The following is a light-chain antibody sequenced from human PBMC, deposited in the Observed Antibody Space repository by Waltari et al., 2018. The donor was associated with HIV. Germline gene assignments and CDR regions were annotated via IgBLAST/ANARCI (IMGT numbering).Light chain of an antibody. CDR2: DDS. CDR1: NSGSKR. CDR3: QVWDSSSDVV. J-gene: IGLJ2*01. V-gene: IGLV3-21*02. Sequence: SYVLTQPPSLSVAPGQTDRVTCGGNNSGSKRGHWYQQKPGQAPLLVRFDDSDRPSGIPERFSGSNSGNTATLTISRCEAGYEADYYCQVWDSSSDVVFGGGTKLTVL.